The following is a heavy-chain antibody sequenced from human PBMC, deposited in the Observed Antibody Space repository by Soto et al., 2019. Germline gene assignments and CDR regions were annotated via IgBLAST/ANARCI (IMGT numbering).Heavy chain of an antibody. V-gene: IGHV5-51*01. CDR2: IYPGDSET. D-gene: IGHD4-4*01. J-gene: IGHJ4*02. CDR3: ARHLHSNSVHITPVSPDY. CDR1: GNSFCSYW. Sequence: PGGALKISCQTFGNSFCSYWIGWVRPMAGKSLEWMGIIYPGDSETRYSPSFQGQVTISADKSINTAYLQWSSLKASDTAMYYCARHLHSNSVHITPVSPDYWGQGTLVTVSS.